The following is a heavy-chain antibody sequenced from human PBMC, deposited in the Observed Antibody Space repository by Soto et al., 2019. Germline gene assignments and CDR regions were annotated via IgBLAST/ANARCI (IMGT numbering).Heavy chain of an antibody. CDR2: AYYRSKWYN. J-gene: IGHJ4*02. CDR3: ARESAGTYYFDY. V-gene: IGHV6-1*01. Sequence: SQTLSLTCAISGDSVSSNSAAWNWIRQSPSRGLEWLGRAYYRSKWYNDYAVPVKSRITINPDTTKNQISLQVNSVAPEDTDVYYCARESAGTYYFDYWGQGTLVTVSS. D-gene: IGHD6-19*01. CDR1: GDSVSSNSAA.